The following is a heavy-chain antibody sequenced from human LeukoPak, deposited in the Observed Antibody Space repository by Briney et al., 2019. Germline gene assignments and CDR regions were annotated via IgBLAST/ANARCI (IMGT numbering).Heavy chain of an antibody. V-gene: IGHV6-1*01. Sequence: SQTLSLTCAISGDSVSSNSAAWNWIRQSPSRGLEWLGRTYYRSKWYNDYAVSVKSRITINPDTSKNQFSLKLSSVTAADTAVYYCARVSGSGSYNFDYWGQGTLVTVSS. J-gene: IGHJ4*02. CDR1: GDSVSSNSAA. D-gene: IGHD3-10*01. CDR2: TYYRSKWYN. CDR3: ARVSGSGSYNFDY.